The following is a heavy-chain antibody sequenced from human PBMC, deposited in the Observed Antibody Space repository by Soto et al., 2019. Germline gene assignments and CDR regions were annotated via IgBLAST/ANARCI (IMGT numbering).Heavy chain of an antibody. CDR1: GYTFSSYA. J-gene: IGHJ6*02. Sequence: SLKVYCKSSGYTFSSYAIIWVRQAPGQGLEWMGGIIPIFGTANYAQKFQGRVTITADESTSTAYMELSSLRSEDTAVYYCARDFGMEVWGQGTTVTVSS. V-gene: IGHV1-69*13. CDR2: IIPIFGTA. CDR3: ARDFGMEV.